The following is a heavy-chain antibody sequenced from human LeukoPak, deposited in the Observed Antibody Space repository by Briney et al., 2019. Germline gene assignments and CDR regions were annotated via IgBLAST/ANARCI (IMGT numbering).Heavy chain of an antibody. CDR2: IYYSGST. D-gene: IGHD3-3*01. J-gene: IGHJ4*02. CDR3: ASTYYDFWSGYYLFDY. Sequence: SETLSLTCTVSGGSISSSSYYWGWIRQPPGKGLEWIGSIYYSGSTYYNPSIKSRVTISVDTSKNQFSLKLSSVTAADTAVYYCASTYYDFWSGYYLFDYWGQGTLVTVSS. CDR1: GGSISSSSYY. V-gene: IGHV4-39*01.